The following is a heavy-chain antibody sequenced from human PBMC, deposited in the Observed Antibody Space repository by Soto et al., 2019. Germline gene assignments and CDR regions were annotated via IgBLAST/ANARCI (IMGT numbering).Heavy chain of an antibody. V-gene: IGHV4-4*02. D-gene: IGHD3-10*01. Sequence: SETLSLNCAVSGVSLTSGNWWTWVRQSPQRGLEYIGEIFHDGTANYYPSFERRVAMSVDTSRNQFSLKLTSVTAADTAVYFCARLVYDTRLNYMYFDFWGPGNLVTVSS. J-gene: IGHJ4*02. CDR2: IFHDGTA. CDR1: GVSLTSGNW. CDR3: ARLVYDTRLNYMYFDF.